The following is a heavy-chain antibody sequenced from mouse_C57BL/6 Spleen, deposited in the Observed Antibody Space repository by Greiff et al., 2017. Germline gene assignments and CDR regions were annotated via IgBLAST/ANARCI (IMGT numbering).Heavy chain of an antibody. D-gene: IGHD1-1*01. V-gene: IGHV5-6*01. CDR3: ARHGVVAEGWYFDV. Sequence: EVMLVESGGDLVKPGGSLKLSCAASGFTFSSYGMSWVRQTPDKRLEWVATISSGGSYTYYPDSVKGRFTISRDNAKNTLYLQMSSLKSEDTAMYYCARHGVVAEGWYFDVWGTGTTVTVSS. J-gene: IGHJ1*03. CDR2: ISSGGSYT. CDR1: GFTFSSYG.